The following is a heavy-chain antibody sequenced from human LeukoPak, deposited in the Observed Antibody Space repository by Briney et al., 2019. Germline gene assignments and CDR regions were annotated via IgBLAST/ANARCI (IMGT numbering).Heavy chain of an antibody. V-gene: IGHV1-18*01. J-gene: IGHJ4*02. CDR2: ISAYSGNT. D-gene: IGHD2-2*01. CDR3: ARDLPEELGYCSSTSCQTTFDY. CDR1: GYTFTSYG. Sequence: ASVKVSCKASGYTFTSYGISWVRQAPGQGLEWMGWISAYSGNTNYAQKLQGRVTMTTDTSTSTAYMELRSLRSDDTAVYYCARDLPEELGYCSSTSCQTTFDYWGQGTLVTVSS.